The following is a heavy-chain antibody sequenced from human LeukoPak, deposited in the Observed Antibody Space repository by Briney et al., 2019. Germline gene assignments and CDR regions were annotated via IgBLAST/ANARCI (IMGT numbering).Heavy chain of an antibody. Sequence: RGESLKISCKGSGYSFTSYWIRWVRQMPGKGLEWMGRIDPSDSYTNYSPSFQGHVTISADKSISTAYLQWSRLKASDTAMYYCARHPPLHYYDSSGLDYWGQGTLVTVSS. V-gene: IGHV5-10-1*01. CDR1: GYSFTSYW. CDR3: ARHPPLHYYDSSGLDY. D-gene: IGHD3-22*01. J-gene: IGHJ4*02. CDR2: IDPSDSYT.